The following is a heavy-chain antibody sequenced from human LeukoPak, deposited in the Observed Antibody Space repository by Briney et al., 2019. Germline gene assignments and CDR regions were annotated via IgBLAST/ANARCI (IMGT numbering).Heavy chain of an antibody. J-gene: IGHJ4*02. V-gene: IGHV3-23*01. Sequence: PGGSLRLSCAASGFTFSSYATTWVRQAPGKGLEWVSGISAGAGTYYADSVTGRFTVSRDNSKNILYLQMNSLRAEDTAVYYCAKEPRYSSSWYGDYWGQGTLVTVSS. D-gene: IGHD6-13*01. CDR2: ISAGAGT. CDR3: AKEPRYSSSWYGDY. CDR1: GFTFSSYA.